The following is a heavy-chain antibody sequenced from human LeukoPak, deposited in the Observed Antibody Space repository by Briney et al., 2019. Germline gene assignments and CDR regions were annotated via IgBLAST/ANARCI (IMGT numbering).Heavy chain of an antibody. CDR3: ASVYGSGQTNWFDP. CDR1: GYTFTSYD. Sequence: ASVKVSCKASGYTFTSYDINWVRQATGQGLEWMGWISAYNGNTNYAQKLQGRVTMTTDTSTSTAYMELRSLRSDDTAVYYCASVYGSGQTNWFDPWGQGTLVTVSS. D-gene: IGHD3-10*01. V-gene: IGHV1-18*01. J-gene: IGHJ5*02. CDR2: ISAYNGNT.